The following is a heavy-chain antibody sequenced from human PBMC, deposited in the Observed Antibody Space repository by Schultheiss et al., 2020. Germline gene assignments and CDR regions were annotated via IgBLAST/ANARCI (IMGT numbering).Heavy chain of an antibody. J-gene: IGHJ6*02. CDR3: ARAPGAVTSYYYYGMDV. CDR1: GGSFSGYY. CDR2: IKQDGSEK. D-gene: IGHD4-17*01. V-gene: IGHV3-7*03. Sequence: ETLSLTCAVYGGSFSGYYWSWIRQPPGKGLEWVANIKQDGSEKYYVDSVKGRFTISRDNAKNSLYLQMNSLRAEDTAVYYCARAPGAVTSYYYYGMDVWGQGTTVTVSS.